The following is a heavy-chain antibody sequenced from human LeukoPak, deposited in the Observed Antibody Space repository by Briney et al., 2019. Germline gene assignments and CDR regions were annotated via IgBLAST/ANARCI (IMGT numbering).Heavy chain of an antibody. V-gene: IGHV3-48*03. CDR2: ISSSGSTI. J-gene: IGHJ6*04. D-gene: IGHD3-10*02. Sequence: GGSLRLSCEASGFTSISYWMSWVRQAPGKGLEWVSYISSSGSTIYYADSVKGRFTISRDNAKNSLYLQMNSLRAEDTAVYYCAELGITMIGGVWGKGTTVTISS. CDR1: GFTSISYW. CDR3: AELGITMIGGV.